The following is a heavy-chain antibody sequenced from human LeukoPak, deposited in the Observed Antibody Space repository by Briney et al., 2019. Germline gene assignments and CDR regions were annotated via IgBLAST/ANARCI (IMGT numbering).Heavy chain of an antibody. CDR3: TTEGYVWGSYRYAHFDY. Sequence: GGSLRLSCAASGFTFSNAWMCWVRQAPGKGLEWVGRIKSKTDGGTTDYAAPVKGRFTISRDDSKNTLYLQMNSLKTEDTAVYYCTTEGYVWGSYRYAHFDYWGQGTLVAVSS. D-gene: IGHD3-16*02. CDR2: IKSKTDGGTT. CDR1: GFTFSNAW. J-gene: IGHJ4*02. V-gene: IGHV3-15*01.